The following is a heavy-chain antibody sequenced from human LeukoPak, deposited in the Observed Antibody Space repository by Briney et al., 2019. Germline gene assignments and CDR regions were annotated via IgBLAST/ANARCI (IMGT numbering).Heavy chain of an antibody. CDR2: ISAYSGNT. CDR1: GYTFTNYG. V-gene: IGHV1-18*01. CDR3: ARGGKYCTGGNCYHDS. Sequence: ASVKVSCKASGYTFTNYGINWVRQAPGQGLEWMGWISAYSGNTNYAQKLQGRVTMTTDASTSTAYMELRSLRSDDAATYYCARGGKYCTGGNCYHDSWGQGTLVTVSS. D-gene: IGHD2-15*01. J-gene: IGHJ5*01.